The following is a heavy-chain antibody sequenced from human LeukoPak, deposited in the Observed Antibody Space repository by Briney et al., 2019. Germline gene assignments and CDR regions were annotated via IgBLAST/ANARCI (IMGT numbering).Heavy chain of an antibody. Sequence: GGSLRLSCSASGFTFSSDAMSWVRQAPGKGLEWVSAIIGSGAGTHYADSVKGRFTISRDNSKNTLYLQMNSLRAEDTAVYYCAKVYYYDSSGYFPPYYFDYWGQGTLVTVSS. CDR2: IIGSGAGT. V-gene: IGHV3-23*01. D-gene: IGHD3-22*01. CDR3: AKVYYYDSSGYFPPYYFDY. J-gene: IGHJ4*02. CDR1: GFTFSSDA.